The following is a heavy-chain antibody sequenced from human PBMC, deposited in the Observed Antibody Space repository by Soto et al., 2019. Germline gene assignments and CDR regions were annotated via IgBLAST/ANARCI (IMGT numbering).Heavy chain of an antibody. Sequence: QVQLQQWGAGLLKPSETLSLTCAVYGGSFSGYYWSWIRQPPGKGLEWIGEINHSGSTNYNPSLKSRVTISVDTSKNQFSLKLSSVTAAATAVYYCARGHGDHLWIRGVLFDYWGQGTLVTVSS. CDR2: INHSGST. V-gene: IGHV4-34*01. D-gene: IGHD3-10*01. CDR3: ARGHGDHLWIRGVLFDY. J-gene: IGHJ4*02. CDR1: GGSFSGYY.